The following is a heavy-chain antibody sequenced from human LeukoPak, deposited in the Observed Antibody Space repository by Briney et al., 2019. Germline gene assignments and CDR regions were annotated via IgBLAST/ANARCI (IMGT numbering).Heavy chain of an antibody. D-gene: IGHD3-22*01. CDR3: AKGLREYDSSGYHPDGGFDI. Sequence: GGSLRLSCAASGFSFSSYAMAWVRQAPGKGLEWVSTVSGSGDITYYADSVKGRFTISRDNSKNTLDLQMNSLRAEDTAVYYCAKGLREYDSSGYHPDGGFDIWGQGTMVTVSS. V-gene: IGHV3-23*01. J-gene: IGHJ3*02. CDR1: GFSFSSYA. CDR2: VSGSGDIT.